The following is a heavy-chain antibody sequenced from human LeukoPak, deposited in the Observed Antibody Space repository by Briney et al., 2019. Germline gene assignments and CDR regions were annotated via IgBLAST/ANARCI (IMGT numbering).Heavy chain of an antibody. Sequence: SGGSLRLSCAASGFTFSSYAMHWVRQAPGKGLEWVAVISYDGSNKYYADSVKGRFTISRDNSKNTLYLQMNSLRAEDTAVYYCARAIWFGDFYPDYWGQGTLVTVSS. D-gene: IGHD3-10*01. CDR2: ISYDGSNK. J-gene: IGHJ4*02. CDR3: ARAIWFGDFYPDY. V-gene: IGHV3-30-3*01. CDR1: GFTFSSYA.